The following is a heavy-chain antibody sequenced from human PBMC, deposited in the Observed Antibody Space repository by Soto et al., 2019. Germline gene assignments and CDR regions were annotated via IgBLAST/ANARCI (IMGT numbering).Heavy chain of an antibody. D-gene: IGHD3-10*01. CDR3: ARDKVEGGSGAFDI. J-gene: IGHJ3*02. Sequence: SETLSLTCTVSGGSVSSGSYYWSWIRQPPGKGLEWIGYIYYSGSTNYNPSLKSRVTISVDTSKNQFSLKLSSVAAADTAVYYCARDKVEGGSGAFDIWGQRTMVTVSS. V-gene: IGHV4-61*01. CDR2: IYYSGST. CDR1: GGSVSSGSYY.